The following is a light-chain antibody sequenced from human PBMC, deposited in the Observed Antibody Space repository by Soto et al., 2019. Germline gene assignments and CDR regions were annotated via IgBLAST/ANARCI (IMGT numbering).Light chain of an antibody. CDR1: SSDVGFFNY. Sequence: QSVLTQPPSVSGSPGQSVTISCTGTSSDVGFFNYVSWYQHHPGKVPKFLIYEVNKRPSGVPDRFSGSKSGNTASLTFSGLQPEDEAEYFCSSFVDGTSYGFGTGTKVTVL. V-gene: IGLV2-8*01. J-gene: IGLJ1*01. CDR2: EVN. CDR3: SSFVDGTSYG.